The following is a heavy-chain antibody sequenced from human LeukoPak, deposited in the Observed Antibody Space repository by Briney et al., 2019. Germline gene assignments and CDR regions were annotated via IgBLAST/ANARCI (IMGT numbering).Heavy chain of an antibody. V-gene: IGHV4-39*01. CDR2: LYYSGST. CDR3: ARHHYYDSSGYSS. Sequence: SETLSLTCTVSGGSISSSSYYWGWIRQTPGKGLEWIGSLYYSGSTYYNPSLKSRVTISVDTSKNQFSLKLSSVIAADTAVYYCARHHYYDSSGYSSWGQGTLVTVSS. D-gene: IGHD3-22*01. J-gene: IGHJ4*02. CDR1: GGSISSSSYY.